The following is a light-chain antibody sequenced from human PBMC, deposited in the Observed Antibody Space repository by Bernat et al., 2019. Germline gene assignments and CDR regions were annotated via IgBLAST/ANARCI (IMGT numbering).Light chain of an antibody. CDR3: CSYAGSYTHYV. CDR1: SSDVGGYNY. V-gene: IGLV2-11*01. J-gene: IGLJ1*01. Sequence: QSAPTQPRSVSGSPGQSVTISCTGTSSDVGGYNYVSWYQHHPGKAPKLMIYDVTKRPSGVPDRFSGSKSGNTASLTISGLQAEHEADYYCCSYAGSYTHYVFGTGTKVTVL. CDR2: DVT.